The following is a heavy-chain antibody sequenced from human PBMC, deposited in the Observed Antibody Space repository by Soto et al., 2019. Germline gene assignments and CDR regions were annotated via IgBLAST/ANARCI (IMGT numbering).Heavy chain of an antibody. CDR1: GFTFDDYA. V-gene: IGHV3-9*01. CDR2: ISWNSGSI. D-gene: IGHD2-2*01. CDR3: SKGGQLLTEGGGY. Sequence: EVQLVESGGGLVQPGRSLRLSCAASGFTFDDYAMHWVRQAPGQGLEWVSGISWNSGSIGYADSVKGRFTISRDNAKNSMYLQMNSLRAEATALYYCSKGGQLLTEGGGYWGQGTLVTVSS. J-gene: IGHJ4*02.